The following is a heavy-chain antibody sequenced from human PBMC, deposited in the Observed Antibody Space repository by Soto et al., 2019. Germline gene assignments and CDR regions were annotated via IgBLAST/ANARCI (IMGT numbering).Heavy chain of an antibody. CDR3: ARFFGSGFDY. D-gene: IGHD6-19*01. CDR2: ISTSGATR. V-gene: IGHV3-48*02. CDR1: GFTLSTDS. Sequence: EVHLVESGGGLVQPGGSLRLTCVASGFTLSTDSMNWVRQAPGKGLEWVAHISTSGATRYYADSVKGRFTISRDNAKTSLYLQMDSLRNEDTAVYYCARFFGSGFDYWGQGTLVTVSS. J-gene: IGHJ4*02.